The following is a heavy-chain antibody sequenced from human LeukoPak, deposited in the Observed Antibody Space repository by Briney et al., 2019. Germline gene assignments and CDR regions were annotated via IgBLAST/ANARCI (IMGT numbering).Heavy chain of an antibody. CDR3: ARDTYDSGGYYFSHYYYGMDV. Sequence: GSSVKVSCKASGGTLSSYAISWVRRAPGQGLEWMGGIIPIFGTANYAQKFQGRVTITADESTSTAYMELSSLRSEDTAVYYCARDTYDSGGYYFSHYYYGMDVWGQGTTVTVSS. CDR1: GGTLSSYA. CDR2: IIPIFGTA. V-gene: IGHV1-69*01. D-gene: IGHD3-22*01. J-gene: IGHJ6*02.